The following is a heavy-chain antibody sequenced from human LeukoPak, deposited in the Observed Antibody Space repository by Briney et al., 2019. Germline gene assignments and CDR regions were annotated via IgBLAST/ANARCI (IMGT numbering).Heavy chain of an antibody. Sequence: PGGSLRLSCAASGFTFSSYAMSWVRQAPGKGLEWVSAISGSGGSTYYADSVKGRFTISRDNSKNTLYLQMNSLRAEDTAVYYCAKGDSSGWYDIYPYAFDIWGQGTMVTVSS. D-gene: IGHD6-19*01. V-gene: IGHV3-23*01. CDR3: AKGDSSGWYDIYPYAFDI. CDR1: GFTFSSYA. J-gene: IGHJ3*02. CDR2: ISGSGGST.